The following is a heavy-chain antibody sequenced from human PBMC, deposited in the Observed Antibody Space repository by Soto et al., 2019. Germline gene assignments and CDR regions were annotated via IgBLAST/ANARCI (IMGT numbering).Heavy chain of an antibody. D-gene: IGHD6-6*01. CDR3: SKFKYSTSVRYLQH. J-gene: IGHJ1*01. V-gene: IGHV5-51*01. CDR2: IYPSGSRT. CDR1: GYTFANYW. Sequence: GASLKISCESAGYTFANYWIVGVRQVPGKGLVWLAIIYPSGSRTIYSQFFQGQITISADKSISPAYLQCTSLKASATAIYYRSKFKYSTSVRYLQHWGQGTPVTVSS.